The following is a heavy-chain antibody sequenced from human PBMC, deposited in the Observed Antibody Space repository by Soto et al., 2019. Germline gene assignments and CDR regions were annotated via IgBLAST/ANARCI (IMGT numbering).Heavy chain of an antibody. J-gene: IGHJ4*02. D-gene: IGHD3-22*01. CDR2: IIPIFGTA. V-gene: IGHV1-69*06. CDR1: GGTFSSYA. Sequence: SVKVSCKASGGTFSSYAISWVRQAPGQGLEWMGGIIPIFGTANYAQKFQGRVTITADKSTSTAYMELSSLRSEDTAVYYCATLVRIYDSSGYAYYFDYWGQGTLATVSS. CDR3: ATLVRIYDSSGYAYYFDY.